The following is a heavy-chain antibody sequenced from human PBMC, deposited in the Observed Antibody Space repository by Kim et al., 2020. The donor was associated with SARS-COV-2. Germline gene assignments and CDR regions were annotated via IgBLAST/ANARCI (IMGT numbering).Heavy chain of an antibody. V-gene: IGHV3-48*02. Sequence: TIYYADSVKGRFTISRDNAKNSLYLQMNSLRDEDTAVYYCARGLIDAFDIWGQGTMVTVSS. CDR2: TI. CDR3: ARGLIDAFDI. J-gene: IGHJ3*02.